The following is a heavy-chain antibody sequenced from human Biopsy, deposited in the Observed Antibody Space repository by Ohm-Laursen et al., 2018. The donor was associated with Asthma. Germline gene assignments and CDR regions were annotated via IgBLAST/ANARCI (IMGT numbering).Heavy chain of an antibody. D-gene: IGHD3-22*01. V-gene: IGHV7-4-1*02. J-gene: IGHJ4*02. CDR1: GYTFIHFA. CDR3: ARMISYYHEMRAPFFDY. Sequence: SVKVSCKASGYTFIHFAIHWVRQAPGQGLEWMGWINTNTGNPTYAQGFTGRFVFSLDTSVNTAHLQISSLKAEDTAVYYYARMISYYHEMRAPFFDYWGQGTLVTVSS. CDR2: INTNTGNP.